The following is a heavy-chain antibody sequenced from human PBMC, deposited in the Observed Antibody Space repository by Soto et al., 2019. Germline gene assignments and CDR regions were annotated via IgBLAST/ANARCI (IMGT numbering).Heavy chain of an antibody. J-gene: IGHJ6*02. D-gene: IGHD5-12*01. CDR1: GFTFSSYA. V-gene: IGHV3-30-3*01. CDR2: ISYDGSNK. Sequence: GGSLRLSCAASGFTFSSYAMHWVRQAPGKGLEWVAVISYDGSNKYYADSVKGRFTISRDNSKNTLYLQMNSLRAEDTAVSYCAREGGRWLQVYYYYYGMDVWGQGTTVTVSS. CDR3: AREGGRWLQVYYYYYGMDV.